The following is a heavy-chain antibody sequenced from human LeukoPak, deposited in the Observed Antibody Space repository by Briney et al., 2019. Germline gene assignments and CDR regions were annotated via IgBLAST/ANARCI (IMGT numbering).Heavy chain of an antibody. J-gene: IGHJ3*02. D-gene: IGHD6-19*01. CDR1: GGSLTTSDYY. CDR3: ATRQRASYNSGWQDDAFDI. CDR2: IYNSGST. Sequence: SETLSLTCSVSGGSLTTSDYYWGWIRQPPGKGLEWIGDIYNSGSTYDNPSLKSRVTMSVDTSKKVFSLNLSSMSAADTAVYYDATRQRASYNSGWQDDAFDIWGQGTMVTVSS. V-gene: IGHV4-39*01.